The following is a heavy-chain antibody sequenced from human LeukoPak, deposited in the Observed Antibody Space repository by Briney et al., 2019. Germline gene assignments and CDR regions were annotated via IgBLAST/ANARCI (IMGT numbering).Heavy chain of an antibody. V-gene: IGHV4-59*01. J-gene: IGHJ3*02. CDR1: GGSISSYY. Sequence: SETLSLTCTVSGGSISSYYWSWLRQPPGKGLEWIGYIYYSGSTNYNPSLKSRVTISVDTSKNQFSLKLSSVTAADTAVYYCARDGGKAYYYDSRAVAFDIWGQGTMVTVSS. CDR2: IYYSGST. D-gene: IGHD3-22*01. CDR3: ARDGGKAYYYDSRAVAFDI.